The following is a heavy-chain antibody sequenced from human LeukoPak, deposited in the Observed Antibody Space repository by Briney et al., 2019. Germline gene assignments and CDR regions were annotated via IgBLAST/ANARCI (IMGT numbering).Heavy chain of an antibody. Sequence: GGSLRLSCAASGFTFSSYSMNWVRQAPGKGLEWVSSISSSSSYIYYADSVKGRFTISRDSAKNSLYLQMNSLRAEDTAVYYCARYRNLVVPAATLDYWGQGTLVTVSS. D-gene: IGHD2-2*01. CDR3: ARYRNLVVPAATLDY. V-gene: IGHV3-21*01. CDR2: ISSSSSYI. CDR1: GFTFSSYS. J-gene: IGHJ4*02.